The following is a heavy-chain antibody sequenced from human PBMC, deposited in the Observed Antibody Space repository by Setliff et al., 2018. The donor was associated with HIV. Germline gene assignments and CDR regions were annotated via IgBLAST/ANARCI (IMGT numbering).Heavy chain of an antibody. V-gene: IGHV3-NL1*01. CDR1: GFTFSTYG. CDR2: ISSSGFPI. D-gene: IGHD3-22*01. Sequence: GGSLRLSCEASGFTFSTYGMNWVRHAPGKGLEWVAQISSSGFPIYYADSVKGRFTISRDNSKNTLYLQMNSLRAEDTAVYYCAKDRYYDSSGSPFDYWGQGTLVTVSS. J-gene: IGHJ4*02. CDR3: AKDRYYDSSGSPFDY.